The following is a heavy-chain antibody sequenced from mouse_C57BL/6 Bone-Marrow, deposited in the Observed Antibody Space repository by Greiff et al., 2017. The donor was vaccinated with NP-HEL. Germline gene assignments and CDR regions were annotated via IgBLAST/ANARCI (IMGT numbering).Heavy chain of an antibody. CDR1: GFNIKDDY. D-gene: IGHD2-3*01. Sequence: EVQLVESGAELVRPGASVKLSCTASGFNIKDDYMHWVKQRPEQGLEWIGWIDPENGDTEYASKFQGKATITADTSSNTAYLQLSSLTSEDTAVYYCTTWGYSAYWGQGTLVTVSA. J-gene: IGHJ3*01. CDR3: TTWGYSAY. CDR2: IDPENGDT. V-gene: IGHV14-4*01.